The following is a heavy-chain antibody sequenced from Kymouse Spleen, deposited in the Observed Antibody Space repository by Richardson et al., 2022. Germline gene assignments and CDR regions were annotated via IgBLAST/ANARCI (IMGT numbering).Heavy chain of an antibody. D-gene: IGHD7-27*02. J-gene: IGHJ6*02. Sequence: QVQLQESGPGLVKPSETLSLTCTVSGGSVSSGSYYWSWIRQPPGKGLEWIGYIYYSGSTNYNPSLKSRVTISVDTSKNQFSLKLSSVTAADTAVYYCARGAGDDYYYGMDVWGQGTTVTVSS. CDR3: ARGAGDDYYYGMDV. V-gene: IGHV4-61*01. CDR2: IYYSGST. CDR1: GGSVSSGSYY.